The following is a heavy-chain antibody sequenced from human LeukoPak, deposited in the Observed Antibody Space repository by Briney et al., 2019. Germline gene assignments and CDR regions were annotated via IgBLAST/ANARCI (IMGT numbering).Heavy chain of an antibody. CDR3: AREFRTTTWSYDAFDL. Sequence: ASVKVSCKASGYTFTDYYMHWVRQGPGQGLEWVGWINTNSGRTKYAQKFQDRVTTTRDTSNNTSYMDLSSLTSDDTAVYYCAREFRTTTWSYDAFDLWGQGTMVTVSS. J-gene: IGHJ3*01. CDR2: INTNSGRT. D-gene: IGHD1/OR15-1a*01. CDR1: GYTFTDYY. V-gene: IGHV1-2*02.